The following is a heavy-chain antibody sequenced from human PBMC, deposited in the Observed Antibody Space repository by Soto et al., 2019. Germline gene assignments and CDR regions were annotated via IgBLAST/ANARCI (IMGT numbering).Heavy chain of an antibody. D-gene: IGHD4-17*01. V-gene: IGHV3-7*05. Sequence: DVQLVESGGDLVQPGGSLRLSCAASGLTFGNYWMAWVRQAPGKGLEWVASIRGDGSREYYLDSGRGRFSVSTDNAQESLYLQMTGLRVEDTAVYYCSRDVNYGDGTAYYDVFDIWGQGTVVTVSS. CDR2: IRGDGSRE. CDR3: SRDVNYGDGTAYYDVFDI. CDR1: GLTFGNYW. J-gene: IGHJ3*02.